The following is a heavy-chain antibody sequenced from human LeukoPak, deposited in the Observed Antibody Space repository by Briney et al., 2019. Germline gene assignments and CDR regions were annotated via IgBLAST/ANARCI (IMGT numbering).Heavy chain of an antibody. CDR3: ASESLYFSLPGHHKTEFCDQ. D-gene: IGHD3-9*01. CDR1: GGSISTDRYN. CDR2: IFHRGTT. V-gene: IGHV4-39*02. J-gene: IGHJ1*01. Sequence: SETLSLTCTVSGGSISTDRYNWGWIRQPPGKGLEWIGSIFHRGTTYYNPSLKSRVSLSLDTSNNHFSVTLRSVTTADTAVYYCASESLYFSLPGHHKTEFCDQWGQGSLVIVSS.